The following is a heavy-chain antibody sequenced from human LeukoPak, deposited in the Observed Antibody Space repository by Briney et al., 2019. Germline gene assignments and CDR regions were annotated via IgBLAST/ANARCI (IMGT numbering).Heavy chain of an antibody. CDR3: ARDRSGHYYDSSGYYFLNAFDI. CDR2: IKQDGSEK. V-gene: IGHV3-7*01. CDR1: GFTFSSYW. Sequence: GGSLRLSCAASGFTFSSYWMSWVRQAPGKGLEWVANIKQDGSEKYYVDSVKGRFTISRDNAKNSLYLQMNSLRAEDTAVYYCARDRSGHYYDSSGYYFLNAFDIWGQGTMVTVSS. J-gene: IGHJ3*02. D-gene: IGHD3-22*01.